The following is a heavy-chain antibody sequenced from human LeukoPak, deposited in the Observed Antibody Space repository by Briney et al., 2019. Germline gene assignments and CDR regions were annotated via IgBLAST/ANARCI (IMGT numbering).Heavy chain of an antibody. J-gene: IGHJ5*02. CDR2: IYYSGST. CDR3: ARHDHPLLWFGELFGTGNWFDP. CDR1: GGSISSSSYY. Sequence: PSETLSLTCTVSGGSISSSSYYWGWIRQPPGKGLEWIGSIYYSGSTYYNPSLKSRVTISVDTSKNQFSLKLSSVTAAGTAVYYCARHDHPLLWFGELFGTGNWFDPWGQGTLVTVSS. V-gene: IGHV4-39*01. D-gene: IGHD3-10*01.